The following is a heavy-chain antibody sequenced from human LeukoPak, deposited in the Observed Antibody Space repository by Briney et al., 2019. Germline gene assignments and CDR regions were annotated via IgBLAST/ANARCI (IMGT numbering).Heavy chain of an antibody. V-gene: IGHV4-59*08. CDR2: IYYSGST. CDR1: GGSISSYY. D-gene: IGHD3-9*01. J-gene: IGHJ3*02. CDR3: ARSSTLLRYFDWLQKDDAFDI. Sequence: PSETLSLTCTVSGGSISSYYWSWIRQPPGKGLEWSGYIYYSGSTNYNLSLKSRVTISVDTSKNQFSLKLSSVTAADTAVYYCARSSTLLRYFDWLQKDDAFDIWGQGTMVTVSS.